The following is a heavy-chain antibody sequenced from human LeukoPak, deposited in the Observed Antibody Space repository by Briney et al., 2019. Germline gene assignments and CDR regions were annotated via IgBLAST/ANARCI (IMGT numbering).Heavy chain of an antibody. Sequence: PGGSLRLSCAASGFTFSIYAMSWVRQAPGKGLEWVSGITSGSSTTYYTDSVKGRFTISRDNSQNTLHLQMNSLRAEDTAAYYCAKTKITLIVVANPNSGALDIWGQGTMVTVSS. J-gene: IGHJ3*02. CDR3: AKTKITLIVVANPNSGALDI. CDR1: GFTFSIYA. D-gene: IGHD3-22*01. V-gene: IGHV3-23*01. CDR2: ITSGSSTT.